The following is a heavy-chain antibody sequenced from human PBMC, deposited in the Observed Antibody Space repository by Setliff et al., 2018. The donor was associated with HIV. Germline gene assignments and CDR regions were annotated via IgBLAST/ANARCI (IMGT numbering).Heavy chain of an antibody. J-gene: IGHJ4*02. CDR1: GGSMSPYY. CDR3: ARHVGISIGGTRGDFDC. D-gene: IGHD6-13*01. Sequence: SETLSLTCTVSGGSMSPYYWSWIRQPPGKGLEWIGYIFSSGSTNYNPSLKSRVTISVDTSKNQFSLRLSSGTAADTAMYYCARHVGISIGGTRGDFDCWGQGTLVTVSS. CDR2: IFSSGST. V-gene: IGHV4-4*09.